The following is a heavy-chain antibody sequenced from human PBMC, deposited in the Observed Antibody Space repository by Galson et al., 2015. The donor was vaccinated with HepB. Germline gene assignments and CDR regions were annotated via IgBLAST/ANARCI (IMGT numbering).Heavy chain of an antibody. CDR2: ISSSSSYT. Sequence: SLRLSCAASGFTFSDYYMSWIRQAPGKGLEWVSYISSSSSYTNYADSVKGRFTISRDNAKNSLYLQMNSLRAEDTAVYYCARDRQYYYDSRDLRYFDYWGQGTLVTVSS. J-gene: IGHJ4*02. D-gene: IGHD3-22*01. V-gene: IGHV3-11*05. CDR3: ARDRQYYYDSRDLRYFDY. CDR1: GFTFSDYY.